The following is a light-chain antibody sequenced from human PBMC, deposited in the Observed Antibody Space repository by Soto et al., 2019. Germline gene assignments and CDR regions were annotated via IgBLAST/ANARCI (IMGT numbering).Light chain of an antibody. CDR2: DAS. J-gene: IGKJ5*01. Sequence: EIVLTQSPATLSLSPGERATLSCRASQSVGSYLAWYQQKPGQALRLLIYDASNRATGITARFSGSGSGTDFTLTISSLEPEDFAVYYCQQRSNWPEITFGQGTRLEIK. V-gene: IGKV3-11*01. CDR1: QSVGSY. CDR3: QQRSNWPEIT.